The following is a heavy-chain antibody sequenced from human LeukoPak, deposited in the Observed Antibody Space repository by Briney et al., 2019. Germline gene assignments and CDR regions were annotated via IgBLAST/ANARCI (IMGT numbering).Heavy chain of an antibody. D-gene: IGHD1-26*01. CDR2: IYYSGSI. Sequence: SETLSLTCTVSGGSISSSSYYWGWIRQPPGKGLEWIGSIYYSGSIYYNPSLKSRVTISVDTSKNQFSLKLSSVTAADTAVYYCARDLGYSGYYFDYWGQGTLVTVSS. CDR1: GGSISSSSYY. J-gene: IGHJ4*02. CDR3: ARDLGYSGYYFDY. V-gene: IGHV4-39*02.